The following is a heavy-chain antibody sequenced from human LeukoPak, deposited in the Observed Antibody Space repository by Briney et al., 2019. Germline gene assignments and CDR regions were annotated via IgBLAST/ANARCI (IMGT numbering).Heavy chain of an antibody. CDR1: GFTFSDAW. CDR2: IKNKIGGGTI. J-gene: IGHJ4*02. CDR3: TTRRQDGC. Sequence: GGSLRLSCVASGFTFSDAWMSWVRQAPGKGLEWVGRIKNKIGGGTIDYGAPVKGRFTISRDDSRNTLYLQMNSLKTEDTAVYYCTTRRQDGCWGQGTLVTVS. V-gene: IGHV3-15*01. D-gene: IGHD6-25*01.